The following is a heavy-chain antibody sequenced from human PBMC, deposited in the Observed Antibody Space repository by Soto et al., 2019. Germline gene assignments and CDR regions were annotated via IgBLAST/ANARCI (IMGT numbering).Heavy chain of an antibody. Sequence: QVQLQESGPRLVKPSETLSLTCTVSGGSISSYYWSCIRQPPGKGLEWIGYIYYSGSTNYNPSLKSRVTISVDTSKNQVSLKVSSVTAAYTAVYYCARRLGDTSALDNWFDPWGQGNLVTVSS. CDR3: ARRLGDTSALDNWFDP. CDR2: IYYSGST. D-gene: IGHD5-18*01. J-gene: IGHJ5*02. CDR1: GGSISSYY. V-gene: IGHV4-59*08.